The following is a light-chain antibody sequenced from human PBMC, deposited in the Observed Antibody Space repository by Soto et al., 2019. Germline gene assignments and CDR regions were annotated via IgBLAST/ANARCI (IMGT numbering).Light chain of an antibody. J-gene: IGKJ1*01. CDR1: QSIERW. V-gene: IGKV1-5*01. CDR3: QQFKSDTWT. CDR2: DVS. Sequence: DIQMTQSPSTLSASVGDRVTITCRASQSIERWLAWYQQKPGKAPKLLLYDVSSLESGVPSRFSGSGSATEFILTINGLQPDDFATYFCQQFKSDTWTFGQGTKVDIK.